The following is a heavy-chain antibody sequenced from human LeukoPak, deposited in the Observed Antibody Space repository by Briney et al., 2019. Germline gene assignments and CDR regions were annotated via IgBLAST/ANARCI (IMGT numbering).Heavy chain of an antibody. V-gene: IGHV3-23*01. D-gene: IGHD6-25*01. J-gene: IGHJ4*02. Sequence: PGGSLRLSCAASGFTFSSYAMSWVRQAPGKGLEWVSAISGSGASTYYADSVKGRFTISRDNSKNTLYVQMNNLRAEDTAVYYCAKRLDSLSGYWGQGTLVTVSS. CDR1: GFTFSSYA. CDR2: ISGSGAST. CDR3: AKRLDSLSGY.